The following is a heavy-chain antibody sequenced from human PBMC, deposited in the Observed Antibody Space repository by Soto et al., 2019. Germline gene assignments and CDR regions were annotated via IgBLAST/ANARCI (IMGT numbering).Heavy chain of an antibody. D-gene: IGHD3-10*01. CDR3: TTDEFAGYYGSGSYGDYYYGMDV. J-gene: IGHJ6*02. V-gene: IGHV3-15*07. CDR1: GFTFSNAW. Sequence: GGSLRLSCAASGFTFSNAWMNWVRQAPGKGLEWVGRIKSKTDGGTTDYAAPVKGRFTISRDDSKNTLYLQMNSLKTEDTAVYYCTTDEFAGYYGSGSYGDYYYGMDVWGQGTTVTVSS. CDR2: IKSKTDGGTT.